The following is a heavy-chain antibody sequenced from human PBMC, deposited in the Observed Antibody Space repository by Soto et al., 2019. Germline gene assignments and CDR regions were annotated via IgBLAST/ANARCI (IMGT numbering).Heavy chain of an antibody. Sequence: PSETLSLTCSFSGDSVTSHYLTWIRQPPEKGLEWIGEMHYTGFSHYNPSLKSRLTISVDTAKNQFSLQLSSVTAADTAVYYCARGAGGGTFDIWGQGTMVTVSS. CDR2: MHYTGFS. CDR1: GDSVTSHY. V-gene: IGHV4-59*02. D-gene: IGHD3-16*01. J-gene: IGHJ3*02. CDR3: ARGAGGGTFDI.